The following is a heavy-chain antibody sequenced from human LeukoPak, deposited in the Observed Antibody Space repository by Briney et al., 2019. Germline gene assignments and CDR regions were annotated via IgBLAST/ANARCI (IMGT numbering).Heavy chain of an antibody. J-gene: IGHJ3*02. CDR3: ASSGSYYADAFDI. CDR2: IYYSGST. D-gene: IGHD3-10*01. Sequence: PSETLSLTCTVSGGSISSYYWSWIRQPPGKGLEWIGYIYYSGSTYYNPSLRSRVTISVDTSKNQFSLKLSSVTAADTAVYYCASSGSYYADAFDIWGQGTMVTVSS. V-gene: IGHV4-59*01. CDR1: GGSISSYY.